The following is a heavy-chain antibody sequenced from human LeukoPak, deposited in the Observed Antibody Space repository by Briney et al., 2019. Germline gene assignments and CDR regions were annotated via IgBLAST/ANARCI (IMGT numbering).Heavy chain of an antibody. D-gene: IGHD5-12*01. J-gene: IGHJ3*01. CDR2: IGKAGDT. V-gene: IGHV3-13*04. Sequence: GGSLRLSCAASGLTFSTYDMHWVRQATGEGLEWVSGIGKAGDTYYVGSVKGRFTISRENAKNSLYLQMNSLRSGDTAVYYCARGGYSGFDVWGQGTVVTASS. CDR1: GLTFSTYD. CDR3: ARGGYSGFDV.